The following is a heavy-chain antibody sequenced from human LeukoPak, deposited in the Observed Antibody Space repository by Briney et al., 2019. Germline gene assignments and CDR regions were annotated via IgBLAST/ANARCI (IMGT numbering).Heavy chain of an antibody. D-gene: IGHD3-10*01. V-gene: IGHV7-4-1*02. CDR3: ARDAAGWFHYYGSGSYYKGLEDY. Sequence: GASVKVSCKASGYSFTGHYMHWVRQAPGQGLEWMGWINTNTGNPTYAQGFTGRFVFSLDTSVSTAYLQISSLKAEDTAVYYCARDAAGWFHYYGSGSYYKGLEDYWGQGTLVTVSS. J-gene: IGHJ4*02. CDR2: INTNTGNP. CDR1: GYSFTGHY.